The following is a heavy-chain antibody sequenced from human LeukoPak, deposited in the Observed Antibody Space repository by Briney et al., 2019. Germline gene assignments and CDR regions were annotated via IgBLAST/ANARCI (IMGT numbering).Heavy chain of an antibody. Sequence: GGSLRLSCIASGFTFDDHGMSWVRQAPGQGLEWVSNINWNGGSTGYVDSVKGRFTISRDNARNSLYLQMNSRRAEDTAVYYCARGGRGTIIMIVVAALDYWGQGTLVTVSS. D-gene: IGHD3-22*01. V-gene: IGHV3-20*04. CDR2: INWNGGST. CDR1: GFTFDDHG. CDR3: ARGGRGTIIMIVVAALDY. J-gene: IGHJ4*02.